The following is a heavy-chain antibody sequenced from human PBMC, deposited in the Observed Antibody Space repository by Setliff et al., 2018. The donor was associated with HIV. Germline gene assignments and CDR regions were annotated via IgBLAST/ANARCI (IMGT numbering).Heavy chain of an antibody. CDR2: ISGSGGSP. Sequence: PGGSLRLSCVVSGFTFSSDAMNWVRQTPGKGLEWVSSISGSGGSPYYADSVEGRFIISRDNSKNTLFLQMNDLRAEDTAIYYCAKDPHYYDSSGYSPPYYFESWGQGTLVTVSS. CDR3: AKDPHYYDSSGYSPPYYFES. J-gene: IGHJ4*02. D-gene: IGHD3-22*01. V-gene: IGHV3-23*01. CDR1: GFTFSSDA.